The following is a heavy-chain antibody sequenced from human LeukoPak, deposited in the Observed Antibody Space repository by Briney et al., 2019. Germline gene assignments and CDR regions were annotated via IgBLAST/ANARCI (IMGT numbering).Heavy chain of an antibody. CDR2: INAGNGNT. D-gene: IGHD6-13*01. CDR1: GYTFTSYA. Sequence: ASVKVSCKASGYTFTSYAMHWVRQAPGQRLEWMGWINAGNGNTKYSQKFQGRVTITRDTSASTAYMELSSLRSEDTAVYYCARGYSSSWYAYNWFDPWGQGTLVTVSS. CDR3: ARGYSSSWYAYNWFDP. V-gene: IGHV1-3*01. J-gene: IGHJ5*02.